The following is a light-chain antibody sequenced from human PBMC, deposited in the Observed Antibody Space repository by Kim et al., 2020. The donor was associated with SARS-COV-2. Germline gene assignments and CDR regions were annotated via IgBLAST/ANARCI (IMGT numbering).Light chain of an antibody. CDR2: AVS. V-gene: IGLV2-14*01. Sequence: QSALTQPASVSGSPGQSITMSCTGTRSDVGGYNYVSWYQQHPGKAPKLMVYAVSKRPSGVSNRFSGSESGNTASLTISGLQAEDEADYYCTSYTSSITWVFGGGTQLTVL. CDR3: TSYTSSITWV. CDR1: RSDVGGYNY. J-gene: IGLJ3*02.